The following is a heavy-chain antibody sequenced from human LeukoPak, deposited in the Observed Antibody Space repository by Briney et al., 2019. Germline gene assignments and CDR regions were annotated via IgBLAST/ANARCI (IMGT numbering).Heavy chain of an antibody. D-gene: IGHD6-13*01. J-gene: IGHJ4*02. Sequence: GGSLRLSCAAPGFTFSDYYMSWIRQAPGKGLEWVSYISSSGSTIYYADSVKGRFTISRDNAKNSLYLQMNSLRAEDTAVYYCARQYPRSSWYFDYWGQGTLVTVSS. CDR1: GFTFSDYY. CDR3: ARQYPRSSWYFDY. V-gene: IGHV3-11*01. CDR2: ISSSGSTI.